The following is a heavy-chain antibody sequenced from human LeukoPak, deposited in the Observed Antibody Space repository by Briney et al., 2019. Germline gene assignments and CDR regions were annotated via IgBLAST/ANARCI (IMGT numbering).Heavy chain of an antibody. D-gene: IGHD1-1*01. CDR2: ISSSNTYI. CDR3: ARDPGLPRAYTVDY. V-gene: IGHV3-21*01. J-gene: IGHJ4*02. CDR1: GFTFSSYA. Sequence: GGSLRLSCAASGFTFSSYAMSWVRQAPGKGLEWVASISSSNTYIYHAASVKGRFTISRDNAKNSVYLQMNSLRAEDTAVYYCARDPGLPRAYTVDYWGQGTLVTVSS.